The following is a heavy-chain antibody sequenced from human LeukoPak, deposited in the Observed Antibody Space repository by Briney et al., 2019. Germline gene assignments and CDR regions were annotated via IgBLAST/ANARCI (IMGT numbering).Heavy chain of an antibody. V-gene: IGHV3-21*04. J-gene: IGHJ4*02. CDR2: ISSSSSYI. CDR1: GFTFSSYS. D-gene: IGHD5-18*01. CDR3: AKAGLRGYSYGSRFDY. Sequence: GGSLRLSCAASGFTFSSYSMNWVRQAPGKGLEWVSSISSSSSYIYYADSVKGRFTISRDNAKNSLYLQMNSLRAEDTALYYCAKAGLRGYSYGSRFDYWGQGTLVTVSS.